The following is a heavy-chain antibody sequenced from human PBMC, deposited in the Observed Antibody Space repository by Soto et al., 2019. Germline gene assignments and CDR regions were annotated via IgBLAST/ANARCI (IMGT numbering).Heavy chain of an antibody. CDR3: ARVVPTGTEYFQH. J-gene: IGHJ1*01. V-gene: IGHV1-69*12. Sequence: QVQLVQSGGEVKKPGSAEKVSCKASGGTFSSYDISWVRQAPGQGLEWMGGIIPIFGTANYAQKFQGRVTITADESTSTAYMELSSLRSEVTAVYYCARVVPTGTEYFQHWGQGTLVTVSS. CDR1: GGTFSSYD. CDR2: IIPIFGTA. D-gene: IGHD1-1*01.